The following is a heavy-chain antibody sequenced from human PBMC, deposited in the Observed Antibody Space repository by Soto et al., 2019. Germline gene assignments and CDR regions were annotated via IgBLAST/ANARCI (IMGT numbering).Heavy chain of an antibody. V-gene: IGHV4-39*01. D-gene: IGHD3-10*01. CDR1: GGSVTSTTYY. CDR2: VYYSGST. J-gene: IGHJ5*02. Sequence: PSETLSLTCSVSGGSVTSTTYYWGWIRQPPGKGLEWIGSVYYSGSTYYNPSLRSRVTISVDTSKNHFSLKLSFVTAADTAVYSCAGHVGLFGGVRGVSFERPNYFDPWGLGTLVTVSS. CDR3: AGHVGLFGGVRGVSFERPNYFDP.